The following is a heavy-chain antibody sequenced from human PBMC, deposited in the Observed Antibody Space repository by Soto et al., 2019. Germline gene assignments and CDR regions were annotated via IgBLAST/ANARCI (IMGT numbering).Heavy chain of an antibody. V-gene: IGHV3-30-3*01. CDR2: ISYDGSNK. D-gene: IGHD6-13*01. J-gene: IGHJ4*01. CDR3: ASGRAGIAAAYHGFHY. CDR1: GFTFSSYA. Sequence: PGGSLTLSCAASGFTFSSYAMHWVRQAPGKGLEWVAVISYDGSNKYYADSVKGRFTISRDNSKNTLYLQMNSLRAEDTAVYYCASGRAGIAAAYHGFHYWG.